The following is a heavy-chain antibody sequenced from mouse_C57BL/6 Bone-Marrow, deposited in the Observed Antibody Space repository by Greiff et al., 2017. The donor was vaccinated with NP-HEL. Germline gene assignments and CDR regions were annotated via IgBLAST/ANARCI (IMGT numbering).Heavy chain of an antibody. CDR1: GYTFTSYW. V-gene: IGHV1-62-2*01. J-gene: IGHJ3*01. CDR3: ARQLTGKAWFAY. D-gene: IGHD4-1*01. Sequence: QVQLQQPGAELVKPGASVKLSCKASGYTFTSYWMHWVKQRSGQGLEWIGWFYPGSGSIKYNEKFKDKATLTADKSSSTVYMELSRLTSEDSAVYFCARQLTGKAWFAYWGQGTLVTVSA. CDR2: FYPGSGSI.